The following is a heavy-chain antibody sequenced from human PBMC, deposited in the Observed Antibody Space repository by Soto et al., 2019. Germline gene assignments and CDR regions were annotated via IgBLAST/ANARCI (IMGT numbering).Heavy chain of an antibody. CDR1: GVSVTSYT. Sequence: SETLSLTCIVSGVSVTSYTWSWVRQPANKGLEWIGRVFSSVSATYNPSLKSRVSISMDTAENRISLKLDSVTAADAGVYFCARDGMTTGDTWGQGPMVTV. J-gene: IGHJ4*02. CDR2: VFSSVSA. CDR3: ARDGMTTGDT. D-gene: IGHD2-21*02. V-gene: IGHV4-4*07.